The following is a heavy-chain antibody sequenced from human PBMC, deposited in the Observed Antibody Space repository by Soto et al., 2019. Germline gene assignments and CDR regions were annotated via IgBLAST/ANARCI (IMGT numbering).Heavy chain of an antibody. J-gene: IGHJ6*02. V-gene: IGHV4-34*02. CDR3: ARYEYGNSLYGVDV. CDR2: VDHRGST. Sequence: QVHLQQRSAGLLKPSETLSLNCVVSGESFSGYYWSWIRQTPGMGLEWIGEVDHRGSTTYNPSLKNRASISIDSSKNLFSLELTSVNAADTALYFCARYEYGNSLYGVDVWGQGTRVTVSS. CDR1: GESFSGYY. D-gene: IGHD1-7*01.